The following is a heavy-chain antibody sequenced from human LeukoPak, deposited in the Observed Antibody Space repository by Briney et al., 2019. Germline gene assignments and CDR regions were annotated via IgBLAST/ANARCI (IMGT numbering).Heavy chain of an antibody. Sequence: ASVKVSCKASGGTFSSYAISWVRQAPGQGLEWMGIINPSGGSTSYAQKFQGRVTMTRDTSTSTVYMELSSLRSEDTAVYYCARNGDYYFDYWGQGTLVTVSS. CDR1: GGTFSSYA. D-gene: IGHD7-27*01. CDR2: INPSGGST. V-gene: IGHV1-46*01. CDR3: ARNGDYYFDY. J-gene: IGHJ4*02.